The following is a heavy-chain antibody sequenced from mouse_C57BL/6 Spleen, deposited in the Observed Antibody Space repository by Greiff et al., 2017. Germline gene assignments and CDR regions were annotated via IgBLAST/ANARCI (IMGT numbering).Heavy chain of an antibody. Sequence: VQLQQPGAELVKPGASVKLSCKASGYTFTSYWMHWVKQRPGQGLEWIGMIHPNSGSTNYNEKFKSKATLTVDKSSSTAYMQLSSLTSEDSAVYYCARVGLLPYFDYWGQGTTLTVSS. V-gene: IGHV1-64*01. J-gene: IGHJ2*01. CDR3: ARVGLLPYFDY. CDR1: GYTFTSYW. CDR2: IHPNSGST. D-gene: IGHD2-3*01.